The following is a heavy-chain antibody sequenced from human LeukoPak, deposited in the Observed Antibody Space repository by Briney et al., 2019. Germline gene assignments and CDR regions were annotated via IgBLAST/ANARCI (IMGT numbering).Heavy chain of an antibody. CDR1: GGSISSGSYY. CDR2: IYTSGST. CDR3: ARLRWLLPRYFDY. V-gene: IGHV4-61*02. D-gene: IGHD3-22*01. J-gene: IGHJ4*02. Sequence: SETLSLTCTVSGGSISSGSYYWSWIRQPAGKGLEWIGRIYTSGSTYYNPSLKSRVTISVDTSKNQFSLKLSSVTAADTAVYYCARLRWLLPRYFDYWGQGTLVTVSS.